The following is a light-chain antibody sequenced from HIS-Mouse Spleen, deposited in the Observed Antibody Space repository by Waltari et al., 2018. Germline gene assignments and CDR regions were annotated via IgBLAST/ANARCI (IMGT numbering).Light chain of an antibody. Sequence: EIVLTQSPGPLSLSPGESATPSCRASQSVSSTYLAWYQQKPGQAPRLRIYGASSRATGIPDRFSGSGSGTDFTLTISRLEPEDFAVYYCQQYGSSPYTFGQGTKLEIK. V-gene: IGKV3-20*01. CDR2: GAS. CDR1: QSVSSTY. CDR3: QQYGSSPYT. J-gene: IGKJ2*01.